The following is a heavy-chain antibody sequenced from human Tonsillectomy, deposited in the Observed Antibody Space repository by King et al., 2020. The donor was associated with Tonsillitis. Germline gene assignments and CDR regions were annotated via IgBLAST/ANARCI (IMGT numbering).Heavy chain of an antibody. CDR2: ISYDGSNK. Sequence: VQLVESGGGVVQPGRSLRLSCAASGFTFSSYGMHWVRQAPGKGLEWVAVISYDGSNKYYADSVKGRFTISRDNSKNTLYLQMNSLRAEDTAVYYCAREGYDAFDMGRQGTMVTVFS. CDR1: GFTFSSYG. J-gene: IGHJ3*02. CDR3: AREGYDAFDM. D-gene: IGHD6-13*01. V-gene: IGHV3-33*05.